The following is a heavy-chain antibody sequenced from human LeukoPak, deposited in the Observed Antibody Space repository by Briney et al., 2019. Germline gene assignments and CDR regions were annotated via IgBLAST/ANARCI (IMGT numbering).Heavy chain of an antibody. J-gene: IGHJ4*02. CDR1: GYTFTSYG. D-gene: IGHD3-3*01. CDR2: ISAYNGNT. V-gene: IGHV1-18*01. CDR3: ARYHYDFWSGYFHATKTLDY. Sequence: GASVKVSCKASGYTFTSYGISWVRQAPGQGLEWMGWISAYNGNTNYAQKLQGRVTMTTDTSASTAYMELRSLRSDDTAVYYCARYHYDFWSGYFHATKTLDYWGQGTLVTVSS.